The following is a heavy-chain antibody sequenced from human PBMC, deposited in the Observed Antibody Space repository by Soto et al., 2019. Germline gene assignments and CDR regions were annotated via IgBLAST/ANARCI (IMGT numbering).Heavy chain of an antibody. Sequence: SETLSLTCTVSGDSISSSNSHWGWTRQPPGKGLEYIGSVYYGGAIFYSGNIYYNPSLKSRVTISVDTSKNQFSLRLSSVTAADTGVYYCVRYDRINMKPYSPEGFHIWGQGTIVTVSS. CDR2: VYYGGAIFYSGNI. J-gene: IGHJ3*02. V-gene: IGHV4-39*01. CDR1: GDSISSSNSH. CDR3: VRYDRINMKPYSPEGFHI. D-gene: IGHD3-3*02.